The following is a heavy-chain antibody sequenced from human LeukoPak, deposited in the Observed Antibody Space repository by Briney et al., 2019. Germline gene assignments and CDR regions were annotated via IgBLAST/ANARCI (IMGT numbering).Heavy chain of an antibody. D-gene: IGHD3-10*01. Sequence: SETLSLTCTVSGGPINSYYWSWIRQPPGKGLEWIGSIYYSGSTYYNPSLKSRVTISVDTSKNQFSLKLSSVTAADTAVYYCARGRYYYGSGSHFDYWGQGTLVIVSS. CDR1: GGPINSYY. CDR3: ARGRYYYGSGSHFDY. CDR2: IYYSGST. V-gene: IGHV4-59*12. J-gene: IGHJ4*02.